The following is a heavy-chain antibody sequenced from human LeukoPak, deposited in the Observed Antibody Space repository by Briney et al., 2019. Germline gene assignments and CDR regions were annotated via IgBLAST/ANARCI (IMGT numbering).Heavy chain of an antibody. CDR1: GFTFSSYA. Sequence: GGSLRLSCAASGFTFSSYAMSWVRQAPGKGLEWVSAISGSGGSTYYADSVKGRFTISRDNSKNTLYLQMNSLRAEDTAVYYCAKDGVSSTSNYMDVWGKGTTVTVSS. CDR3: AKDGVSSTSNYMDV. J-gene: IGHJ6*03. V-gene: IGHV3-23*01. D-gene: IGHD6-13*01. CDR2: ISGSGGST.